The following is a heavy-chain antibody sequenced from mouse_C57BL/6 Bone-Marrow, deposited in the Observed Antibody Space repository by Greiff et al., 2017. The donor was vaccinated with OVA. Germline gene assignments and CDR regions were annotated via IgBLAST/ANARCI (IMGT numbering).Heavy chain of an antibody. V-gene: IGHV1-15*01. Sequence: QVQLQQSGAELVRPGASVTLSCKASGYTFTDYEMHWVKQTPVHGLEWIGAIDPETGGTAYNQKFKGKAILTADKSSSTAYMELRSLTSEDSAVYYCTRDYGSSYEAMDYWGQGTSVTVSS. CDR3: TRDYGSSYEAMDY. D-gene: IGHD1-1*01. CDR1: GYTFTDYE. J-gene: IGHJ4*01. CDR2: IDPETGGT.